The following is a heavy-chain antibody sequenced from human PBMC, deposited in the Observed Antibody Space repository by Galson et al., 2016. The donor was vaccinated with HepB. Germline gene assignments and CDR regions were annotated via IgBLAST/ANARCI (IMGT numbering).Heavy chain of an antibody. J-gene: IGHJ6*02. CDR2: MHVADSHT. V-gene: IGHV5-51*01. CDR3: AGAVNGDFRWGV. Sequence: QSGAEVKKPGESLKISCKGSGYNSATYWIGWVRQMPGKGLEWMAIMHVADSHTKYSPSFQGQVSISADKSISTAYMRWSNLQASDTAIYYCAGAVNGDFRWGVWGQGTTVTVSS. CDR1: GYNSATYW. D-gene: IGHD4-17*01.